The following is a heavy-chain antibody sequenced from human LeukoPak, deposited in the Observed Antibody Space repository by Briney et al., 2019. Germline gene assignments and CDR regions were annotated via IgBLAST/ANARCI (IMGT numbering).Heavy chain of an antibody. V-gene: IGHV4-61*08. CDR2: IYYSGST. CDR3: AREFKGYCTNGVCYNDAFDI. D-gene: IGHD2-8*01. J-gene: IGHJ3*02. Sequence: PSETLSLTCTVSGGSISSGDYYWSWIRQPPGKGLEWIGYIYYSGSTNYNPSLKSRVTISVDTSKNQFSLKLSSVTAADTAVYYCAREFKGYCTNGVCYNDAFDIWGQGTMVTVSS. CDR1: GGSISSGDYY.